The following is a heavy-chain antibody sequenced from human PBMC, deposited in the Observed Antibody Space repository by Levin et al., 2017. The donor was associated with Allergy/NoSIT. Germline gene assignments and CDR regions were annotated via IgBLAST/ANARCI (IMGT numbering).Heavy chain of an antibody. CDR2: IYYSGST. Sequence: SQTLSLTCTVSGGSISSYYWSWIRQPPGKGLEWIGYIYYSGSTNYNPSLTSRVTISVDTSKNQFSLKLSSVTAADTAVYYCASQRLDYDYGDYFDYWGQGTLVTVSS. CDR3: ASQRLDYDYGDYFDY. J-gene: IGHJ4*02. D-gene: IGHD4-17*01. V-gene: IGHV4-59*08. CDR1: GGSISSYY.